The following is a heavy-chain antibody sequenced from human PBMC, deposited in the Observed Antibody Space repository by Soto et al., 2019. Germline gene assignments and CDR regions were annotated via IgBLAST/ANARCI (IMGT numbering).Heavy chain of an antibody. Sequence: GGSLRLSCAASGFTFSSYGMHWVRQAPGKGLEWVAVIWYDGSNKYYADSVKGRFTISRDNSKNTLYLQMNSLRAEDTAVYYCARDAAAAMPASYYYYYYMDVWGKGTTVTVSS. CDR2: IWYDGSNK. CDR3: ARDAAAAMPASYYYYYYMDV. D-gene: IGHD2-2*01. CDR1: GFTFSSYG. J-gene: IGHJ6*03. V-gene: IGHV3-33*01.